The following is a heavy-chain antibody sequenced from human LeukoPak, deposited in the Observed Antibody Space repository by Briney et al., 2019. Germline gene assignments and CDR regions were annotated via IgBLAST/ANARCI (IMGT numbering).Heavy chain of an antibody. CDR3: AKGRTTIAEYFFDY. CDR2: FYYTGST. V-gene: IGHV4-59*01. Sequence: PSETLSLTCTVSGGSISSYYWSWIRHPPGRGVEWCGYFYYTGSTNYNLSLKSRLPISVDTSKNPFSLNLSSVTAADTAVYYCAKGRTTIAEYFFDYWGQGTLVTVSS. J-gene: IGHJ4*02. D-gene: IGHD6-13*01. CDR1: GGSISSYY.